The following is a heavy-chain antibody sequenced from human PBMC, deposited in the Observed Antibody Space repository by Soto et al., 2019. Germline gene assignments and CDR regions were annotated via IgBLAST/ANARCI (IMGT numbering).Heavy chain of an antibody. J-gene: IGHJ4*02. CDR3: ARGDGDRGDY. CDR1: GGTFSSYA. Sequence: QVQLVQSGAEVKKPGSSVKVSCKASGGTFSSYAISWVRQAPGQGREWMGGIIPIFGTANYAQKVKGKVTTNPEESQSPAYMELSSLRSEDTAVYYCARGDGDRGDYWGQGTLVTVSS. D-gene: IGHD4-17*01. CDR2: IIPIFGTA. V-gene: IGHV1-69*05.